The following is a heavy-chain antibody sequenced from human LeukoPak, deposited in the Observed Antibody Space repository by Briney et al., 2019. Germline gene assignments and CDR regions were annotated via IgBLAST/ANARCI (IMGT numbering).Heavy chain of an antibody. Sequence: GGSLRLSCAASGFTFSSYEMNWVRQAPGKGLEWVSYISSSGSTIYYADSVKGRFTISRDDAKNSLYLQMNSLRAEDTAVYYCAKDAAMLPYFDYWGQGTLVTVSS. CDR3: AKDAAMLPYFDY. CDR2: ISSSGSTI. V-gene: IGHV3-48*03. D-gene: IGHD2-15*01. CDR1: GFTFSSYE. J-gene: IGHJ4*02.